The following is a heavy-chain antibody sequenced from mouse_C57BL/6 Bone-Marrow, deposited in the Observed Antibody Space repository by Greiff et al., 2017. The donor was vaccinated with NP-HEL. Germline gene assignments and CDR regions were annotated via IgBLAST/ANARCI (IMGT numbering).Heavy chain of an antibody. D-gene: IGHD1-1*01. J-gene: IGHJ1*03. CDR2: INSDGGST. CDR1: EYEFPSHD. V-gene: IGHV5-2*01. Sequence: VQLKESGGGLVQPGESLKLSCESNEYEFPSHDMSWVRKTPEKRLELVAAINSDGGSTYYPDTMERRFIISRDNTKKTLYLQMSSLRSEDTALYYCARLDYGSSEGWYFDVWGTGTTVTVSS. CDR3: ARLDYGSSEGWYFDV.